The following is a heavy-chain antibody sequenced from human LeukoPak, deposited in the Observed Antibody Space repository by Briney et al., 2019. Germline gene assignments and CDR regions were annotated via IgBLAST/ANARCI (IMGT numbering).Heavy chain of an antibody. J-gene: IGHJ4*02. V-gene: IGHV1-8*01. D-gene: IGHD7-27*01. CDR1: TYTFTSYD. CDR3: ARGLRNWGFDY. Sequence: GASVKVSCKASTYTFTSYDINWVRQATGQGLEWMGWMNPVSGNTGYAQNFQGRFTMTRDTAISTAYMELSSLRSEDTAVYYCARGLRNWGFDYWGQGTLVTVSS. CDR2: MNPVSGNT.